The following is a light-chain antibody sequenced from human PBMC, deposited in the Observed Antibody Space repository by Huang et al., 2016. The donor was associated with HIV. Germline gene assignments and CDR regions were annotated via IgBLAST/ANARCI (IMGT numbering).Light chain of an antibody. CDR1: QSVGSY. J-gene: IGKJ1*01. V-gene: IGKV3-11*01. Sequence: DIVLTRSPATLSLSPGERTTLSCRAGQSVGSYLAWYQQTPGQAPRLLVSDASHRATGIPARFSGSGSGTDFTRTISSLEPEDFAVYYCHQHSSWPGTFGQGTRVEIK. CDR2: DAS. CDR3: HQHSSWPGT.